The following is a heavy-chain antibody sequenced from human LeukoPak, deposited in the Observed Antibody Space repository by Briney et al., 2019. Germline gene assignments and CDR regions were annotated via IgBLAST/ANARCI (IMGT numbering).Heavy chain of an antibody. CDR1: GFTFSNYA. V-gene: IGHV3-23*01. J-gene: IGHJ4*02. Sequence: GGXXRLSCAASGFTFSNYAMTWVRQAPGKGLEWVSAISDSGRSTYYADSVKGRFTISRDISKSTLYLQMNSLRAEDTALYYCAKGQKWELPLDFWGQGTLVTVSS. CDR3: AKGQKWELPLDF. CDR2: ISDSGRST. D-gene: IGHD1-26*01.